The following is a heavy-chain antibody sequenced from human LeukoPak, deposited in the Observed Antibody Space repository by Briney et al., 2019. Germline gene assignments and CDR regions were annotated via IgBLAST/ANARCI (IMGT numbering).Heavy chain of an antibody. J-gene: IGHJ4*02. D-gene: IGHD5-18*01. CDR3: ARDFESGTAMLIGDGISDY. Sequence: PGRSLRLSCAASGFTFDDYAMHWVRQAPGKGLEWVSGISWNSGSIGYADSVKGRFTISRDNAKNSLYLQMNSLRAEDTAVYYCARDFESGTAMLIGDGISDYWGQGTLVTVSS. CDR2: ISWNSGSI. V-gene: IGHV3-9*01. CDR1: GFTFDDYA.